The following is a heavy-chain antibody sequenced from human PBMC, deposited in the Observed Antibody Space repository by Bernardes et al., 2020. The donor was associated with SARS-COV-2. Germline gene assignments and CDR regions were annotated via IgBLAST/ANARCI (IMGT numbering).Heavy chain of an antibody. J-gene: IGHJ4*02. CDR2: FDPEDGET. D-gene: IGHD6-19*01. Sequence: ASVKVSCKVSGSSLSDVSMHWVRQAPGKGLEWMGGFDPEDGETIYAQKFQGRVTMTEDTATDTAYMDLSSLRSEDTAVYYCARDNDGGSGRMGYWGQGTLVTVSS. CDR3: ARDNDGGSGRMGY. CDR1: GSSLSDVS. V-gene: IGHV1-24*01.